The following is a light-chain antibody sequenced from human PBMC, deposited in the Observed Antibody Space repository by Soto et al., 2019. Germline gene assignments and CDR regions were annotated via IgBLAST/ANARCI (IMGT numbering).Light chain of an antibody. CDR3: NSYTTISPLV. CDR1: SSDVGGYNF. CDR2: EVT. Sequence: QSALTQPASVSGSPGQSITISCTGTSSDVGGYNFVSWYQQHPGKAPKLMIYEVTSRPSGVSNRFSGSKSGNTASLTISGLQAEDEADYYCNSYTTISPLVFGTGTKVTV. V-gene: IGLV2-14*03. J-gene: IGLJ1*01.